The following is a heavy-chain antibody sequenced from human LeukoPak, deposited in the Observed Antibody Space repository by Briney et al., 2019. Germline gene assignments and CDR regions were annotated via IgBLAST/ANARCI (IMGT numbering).Heavy chain of an antibody. Sequence: GASVKVSCKASGYTFTSYAMHWVRQAPGQRLEWMGWINAGNGNTKYSQKFQGRVTFTRDTSASTAYMELSSLRSEDTAVYYCARDLGRGYQLTFDYWGQGTLVTVSS. D-gene: IGHD2-2*01. J-gene: IGHJ4*02. CDR1: GYTFTSYA. CDR2: INAGNGNT. CDR3: ARDLGRGYQLTFDY. V-gene: IGHV1-3*01.